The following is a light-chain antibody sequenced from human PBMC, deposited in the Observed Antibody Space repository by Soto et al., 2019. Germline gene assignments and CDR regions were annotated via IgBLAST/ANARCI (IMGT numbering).Light chain of an antibody. CDR3: QHYQRYPLT. CDR2: GAS. Sequence: DIQMTQSPSTLSASVGDRVTITCRASQSINTYLAWYQLKPGKAPKLLISGASTLESGVPSRFSGSGSGTEFILTISSLQPEDCGSYYCQHYQRYPLTFGGGTKVAIK. J-gene: IGKJ4*01. CDR1: QSINTY. V-gene: IGKV1-5*03.